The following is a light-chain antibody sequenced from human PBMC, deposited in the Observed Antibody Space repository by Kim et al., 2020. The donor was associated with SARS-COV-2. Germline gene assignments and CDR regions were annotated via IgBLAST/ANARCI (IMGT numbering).Light chain of an antibody. CDR3: QQYNNWPQT. CDR2: GAS. CDR1: QSVSRN. V-gene: IGKV3-15*01. Sequence: EIVMTQSPATLSVSPGERATLSCRASQSVSRNLAWYQQKPGQAPRLLIYGASTRATGIPARFSGSGSGTEFSLTISSLQSEDVAVYYCQQYNNWPQTFGQGTKVDIK. J-gene: IGKJ1*01.